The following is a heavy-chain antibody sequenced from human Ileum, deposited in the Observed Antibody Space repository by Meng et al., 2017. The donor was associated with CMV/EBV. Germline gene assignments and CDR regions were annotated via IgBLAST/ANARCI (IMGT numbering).Heavy chain of an antibody. CDR1: GFTFDDYA. D-gene: IGHD2-2*01. CDR3: AKDASSRAVTYFDY. V-gene: IGHV3-43D*04. CDR2: ITWDAKT. Sequence: GESLKISCAASGFTFDDYAMHWVRQAPGKGLEWVSLITWDAKTYSADSVKGRFTISRDNRKDSLYLQMDNLRPEDTAFYYCAKDASSRAVTYFDYWGQGTLVTVS. J-gene: IGHJ4*02.